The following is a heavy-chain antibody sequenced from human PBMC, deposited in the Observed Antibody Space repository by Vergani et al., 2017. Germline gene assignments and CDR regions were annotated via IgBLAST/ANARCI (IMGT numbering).Heavy chain of an antibody. J-gene: IGHJ4*02. Sequence: EVQLVESGGGLVQPGRSLRLSCAASGFTFSNYAMSWVRQAPGKGLEWVSTLSGSGGSTYYADSVKGRFTISRDNSKNTLYLQMNSLRAEDTAVYYCAKAHIVVVPAAIGYWGQGTLVTVSS. V-gene: IGHV3-23*04. CDR3: AKAHIVVVPAAIGY. CDR1: GFTFSNYA. D-gene: IGHD2-2*02. CDR2: LSGSGGST.